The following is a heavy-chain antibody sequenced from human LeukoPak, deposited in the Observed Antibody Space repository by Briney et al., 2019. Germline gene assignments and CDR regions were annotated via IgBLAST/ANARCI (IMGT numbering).Heavy chain of an antibody. Sequence: GESLKISCKGSGYFFTSYWIGWVRQMPGKGLEWMGIIYPGDSDTRYSPSIQGQVTMSADKSISTAYLQWSSLKASDTAMYYCARSYGSGSYGGAFDIWGQGKMVTVSS. CDR2: IYPGDSDT. CDR3: ARSYGSGSYGGAFDI. V-gene: IGHV5-51*01. CDR1: GYFFTSYW. D-gene: IGHD3-10*01. J-gene: IGHJ3*02.